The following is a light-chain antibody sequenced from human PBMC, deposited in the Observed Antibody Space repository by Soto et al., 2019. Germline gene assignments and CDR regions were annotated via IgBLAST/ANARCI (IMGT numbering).Light chain of an antibody. CDR2: ENN. Sequence: QAVLTQPPSVSAAPGQKVTISCSGSSPNIGSNYVSWYQQLPGTAPKLLIYENNKRPSGIPDRFSGSKSGTSATLGITGLQTGDEADYYCGTWDNSLSAVFGGGTKLTVL. J-gene: IGLJ3*02. V-gene: IGLV1-51*02. CDR3: GTWDNSLSAV. CDR1: SPNIGSNY.